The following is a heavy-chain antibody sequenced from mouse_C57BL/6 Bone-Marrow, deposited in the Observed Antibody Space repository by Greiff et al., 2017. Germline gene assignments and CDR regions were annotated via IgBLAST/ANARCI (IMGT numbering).Heavy chain of an antibody. D-gene: IGHD1-1*01. J-gene: IGHJ2*01. CDR2: IDPNSGGT. V-gene: IGHV1-72*01. Sequence: QVQLQQPGAELVKPGASVKLSCKASGYTFTSYWMHWVKQRPGRGLEWIGRIDPNSGGTKYNEKFKSKATLTVDKPSSTAYMQLSSLTSEDSAVYYCARSPLIYYYGSSPLYFDYWGQGTTLTVSS. CDR1: GYTFTSYW. CDR3: ARSPLIYYYGSSPLYFDY.